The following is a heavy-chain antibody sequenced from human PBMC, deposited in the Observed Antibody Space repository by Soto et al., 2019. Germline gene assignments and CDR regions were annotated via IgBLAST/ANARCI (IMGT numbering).Heavy chain of an antibody. CDR2: MEQSGGT. CDR1: GDYHRGQA. J-gene: IGHJ6*02. Sequence: KSXTRLALSGAECGDYHRGQAWNWIRQSPGKGLEWIGEMEQSGGTNYNPSLKSRAIISYDTSKNQFSLTLTSVTAADTAVYYCAREDSYGWSGASLDVWAQGTTLTLSS. CDR3: AREDSYGWSGASLDV. V-gene: IGHV4-34*01. D-gene: IGHD6-19*01.